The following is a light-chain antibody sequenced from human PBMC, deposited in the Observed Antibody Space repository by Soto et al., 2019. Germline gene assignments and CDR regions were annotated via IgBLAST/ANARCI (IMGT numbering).Light chain of an antibody. CDR2: GAS. Sequence: EIVMTQSPATLSVSPGERATLSCRASQSLSTNLVWYQQRPGQAPRLLIYGASTRATGIPARFSGSGSGTEFTLTISSLQSEDFSVYYCHQYSKWWTFGPGTKVEIK. CDR1: QSLSTN. CDR3: HQYSKWWT. V-gene: IGKV3-15*01. J-gene: IGKJ1*01.